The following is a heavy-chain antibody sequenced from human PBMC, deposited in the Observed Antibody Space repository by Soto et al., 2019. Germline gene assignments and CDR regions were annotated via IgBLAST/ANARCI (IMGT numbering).Heavy chain of an antibody. V-gene: IGHV3-30*18. D-gene: IGHD2-21*01. Sequence: GGSLRLSCAASGFIFADYGMHWVRQAPGKGLEWVALITYEGRNKYYADAVKGRFTISRDNAKNMVSLQMDSLRAEDTAVYYCAKARGDNKWDNYYGMDVWGQGTTVTVSS. CDR1: GFIFADYG. J-gene: IGHJ6*02. CDR3: AKARGDNKWDNYYGMDV. CDR2: ITYEGRNK.